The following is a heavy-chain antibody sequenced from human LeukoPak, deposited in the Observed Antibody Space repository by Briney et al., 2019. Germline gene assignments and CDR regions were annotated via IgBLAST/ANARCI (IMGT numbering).Heavy chain of an antibody. V-gene: IGHV1-69*01. J-gene: IGHJ6*02. Sequence: SVKVPCKASGGTFSSYAISWVRQAPGQGLEWMGGIIPIFGTANYAQKFQGRVTITADESTSTAYMELSSLRSEDTAVYYRARAPVLRYFDWLPSQNYYYYGMDVWGQGTTVTVSS. D-gene: IGHD3-9*01. CDR3: ARAPVLRYFDWLPSQNYYYYGMDV. CDR1: GGTFSSYA. CDR2: IIPIFGTA.